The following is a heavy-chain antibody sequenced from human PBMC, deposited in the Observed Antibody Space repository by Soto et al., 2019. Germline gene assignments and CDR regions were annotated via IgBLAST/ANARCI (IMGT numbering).Heavy chain of an antibody. CDR2: IYYSGST. Sequence: QVQLQESGPGLVKPSQTLSLTCTVSGGSISSGDYYWSWIRQPPGKGLEWIGYIYYSGSTYYNPSLKGRVTISVDTSKNQVSLKLSSVTAADTAVHYCARDEYGDYESWFDPWGQGTLVTVSS. CDR3: ARDEYGDYESWFDP. D-gene: IGHD4-17*01. CDR1: GGSISSGDYY. J-gene: IGHJ5*02. V-gene: IGHV4-30-4*01.